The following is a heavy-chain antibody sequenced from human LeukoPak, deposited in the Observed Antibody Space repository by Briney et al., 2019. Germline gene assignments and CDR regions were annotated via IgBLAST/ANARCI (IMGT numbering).Heavy chain of an antibody. J-gene: IGHJ4*02. Sequence: PSETLSLTCTVSGGSMSDYYWGCIRQPPAKGLEWIGYISYSGKSNSNPSLKSRVTMSVDMSKNQFSLKLASVTAADTAVYYCVRVGRSLHWNPDFWGLGTLVTVSS. CDR3: VRVGRSLHWNPDF. V-gene: IGHV4-59*01. CDR1: GGSMSDYY. CDR2: ISYSGKS. D-gene: IGHD1-1*01.